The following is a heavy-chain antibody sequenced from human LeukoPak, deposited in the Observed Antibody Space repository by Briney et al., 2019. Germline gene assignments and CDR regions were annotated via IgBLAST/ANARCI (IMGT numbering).Heavy chain of an antibody. V-gene: IGHV3-30*02. CDR3: ARWPDYYDTSKYYYGMDV. D-gene: IGHD3-22*01. CDR2: IRYDGSNK. CDR1: GFTFSGYG. Sequence: GGSLRLSCAASGFTFSGYGMHWVRQAPGKGLELVAFIRYDGSNKYYADSVKGRFTISRDNSKNTLYLQMNSLRAEDTAVYYCARWPDYYDTSKYYYGMDVWGRGTTVTVSS. J-gene: IGHJ6*02.